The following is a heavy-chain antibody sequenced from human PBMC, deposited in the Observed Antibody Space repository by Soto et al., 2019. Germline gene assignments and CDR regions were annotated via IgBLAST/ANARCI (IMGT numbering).Heavy chain of an antibody. CDR2: IYYSGST. Sequence: SETLSLTCTVSGDSISSNGYYWSWIRQHPGKGLEWIGYIYYSGSTYYNPSLKSRVTISLDTSKKQFSLKLSSVTAADTAVYYCARARWYDAFDVLGQGTVVNVSS. V-gene: IGHV4-31*03. D-gene: IGHD2-15*01. CDR1: GDSISSNGYY. CDR3: ARARWYDAFDV. J-gene: IGHJ3*01.